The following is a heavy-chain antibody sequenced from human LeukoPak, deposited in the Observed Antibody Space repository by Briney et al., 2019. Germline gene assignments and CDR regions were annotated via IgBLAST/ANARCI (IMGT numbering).Heavy chain of an antibody. CDR3: ARVTTTVAGPGWYFDY. V-gene: IGHV1-69*04. Sequence: ASVKVSCKASGVTFSSYAISWVRQAPGQGLEWMGRIIPIFGIANYAQKFQGRVTITADKSTSTAYMELSSLRSEDTAVYYCARVTTTVAGPGWYFDYWGQGALVTVSS. CDR2: IIPIFGIA. J-gene: IGHJ4*02. CDR1: GVTFSSYA. D-gene: IGHD6-19*01.